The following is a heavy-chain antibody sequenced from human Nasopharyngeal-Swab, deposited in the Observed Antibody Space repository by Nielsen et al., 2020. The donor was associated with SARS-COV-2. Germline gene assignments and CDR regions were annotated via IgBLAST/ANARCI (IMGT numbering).Heavy chain of an antibody. D-gene: IGHD3-10*01. Sequence: GESLKISCAASGFTFSSYSMNWVRQAPGKGLEWASSISSSSSYIYYADSVKGRFTISRDNAKNSLYLQMNSLRAEDTAVYYCARDPLRFGEGYYYYYGMDVWGQGTTVTVSS. CDR3: ARDPLRFGEGYYYYYGMDV. CDR1: GFTFSSYS. J-gene: IGHJ6*02. V-gene: IGHV3-21*01. CDR2: ISSSSSYI.